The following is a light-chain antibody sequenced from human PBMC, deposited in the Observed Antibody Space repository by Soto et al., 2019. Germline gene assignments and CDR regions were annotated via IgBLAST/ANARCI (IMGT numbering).Light chain of an antibody. CDR3: QQYNNWPRT. CDR2: GAS. CDR1: QSVSSN. Sequence: EIVMTQSPATLSVPPGERVTLSCRASQSVSSNLAWYQQKPGQAPRLLIYGASTRATGIPARFSGSGSGTEFTLTICNLQSEDFAVYYGQQYNNWPRTFGQGTKLEIK. V-gene: IGKV3-15*01. J-gene: IGKJ2*01.